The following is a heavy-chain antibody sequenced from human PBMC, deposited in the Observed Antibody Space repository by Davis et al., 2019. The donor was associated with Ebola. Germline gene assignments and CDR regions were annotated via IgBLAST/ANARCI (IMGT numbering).Heavy chain of an antibody. D-gene: IGHD3-10*01. V-gene: IGHV4-4*02. Sequence: SETLSLTCAVSGGSISRSNWWSWVRQPPGKGLEWIGAIYHSGSTNYNPSLKSRVTISVDKSKNQFSLKLSSVTAADTAVYYCARGSRVLWFGELNWFDPWGQGTLVTVSS. J-gene: IGHJ5*02. CDR1: GGSISRSNW. CDR3: ARGSRVLWFGELNWFDP. CDR2: IYHSGST.